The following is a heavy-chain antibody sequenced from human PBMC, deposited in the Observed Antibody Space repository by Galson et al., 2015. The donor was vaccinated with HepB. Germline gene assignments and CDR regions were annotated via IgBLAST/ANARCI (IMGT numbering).Heavy chain of an antibody. V-gene: IGHV1-18*01. CDR3: ARVPCSSTSCYGDFHY. CDR2: ISAYNGNT. D-gene: IGHD2-2*01. J-gene: IGHJ4*02. CDR1: GYTFISYG. Sequence: SVKVSCKASGYTFISYGINWVRQAPGQGLEWMGWISAYNGNTDYAQRLQGRVTMTTDTSTSTAYMELRSLRSDDTAVYYCARVPCSSTSCYGDFHYWGQGTLVTVSS.